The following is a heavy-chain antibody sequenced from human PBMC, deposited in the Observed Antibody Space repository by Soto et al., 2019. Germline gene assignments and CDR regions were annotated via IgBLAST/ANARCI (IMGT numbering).Heavy chain of an antibody. D-gene: IGHD5-18*01. Sequence: QVQLQESGPGLVKPSETLSLTCTVSGGSIGTYYWSWIRQPPGKGLEWIGYIYYSGSTNYNPSLKSRVTISVDTSKNQFSLKLISVTAADTAVYYCAREDRRGYSSRYYYGMDVWGQGTTVTVSS. CDR1: GGSIGTYY. CDR3: AREDRRGYSSRYYYGMDV. V-gene: IGHV4-59*01. J-gene: IGHJ6*02. CDR2: IYYSGST.